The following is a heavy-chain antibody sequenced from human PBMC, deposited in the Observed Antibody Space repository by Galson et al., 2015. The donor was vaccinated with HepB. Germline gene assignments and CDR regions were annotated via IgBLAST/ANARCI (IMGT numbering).Heavy chain of an antibody. J-gene: IGHJ4*02. Sequence: SVKVSCKASGNSFNYYAINWVRQAPGQGLEWMRWINTHTGNPTYAQDFAGRFVFSLDTSVSTTFLQISGLKTEATAVYYCARDLGPMWGFLRLPFDSWGQGTLVTVSS. CDR2: INTHTGNP. D-gene: IGHD2-21*01. CDR3: ARDLGPMWGFLRLPFDS. CDR1: GNSFNYYA. V-gene: IGHV7-4-1*02.